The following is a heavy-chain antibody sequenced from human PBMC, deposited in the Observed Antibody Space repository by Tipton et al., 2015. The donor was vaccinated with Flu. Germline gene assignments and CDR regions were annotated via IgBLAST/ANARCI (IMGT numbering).Heavy chain of an antibody. Sequence: LRLSCSVSGDSIGSDYYWGWIRQPPGKGLEWLGNIHRSGNTYYNSSLKSRVTISLDKPKNQFSLKLSSVTAADTAVYYCARLTYYYGSGTSDYWGQGTLVTVSS. V-gene: IGHV4-38-2*01. J-gene: IGHJ4*02. CDR1: GDSIGSDYY. CDR3: ARLTYYYGSGTSDY. D-gene: IGHD3-10*01. CDR2: IHRSGNT.